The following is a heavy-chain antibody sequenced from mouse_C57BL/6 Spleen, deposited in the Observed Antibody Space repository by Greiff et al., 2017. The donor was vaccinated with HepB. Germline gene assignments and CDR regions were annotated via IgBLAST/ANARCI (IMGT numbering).Heavy chain of an antibody. J-gene: IGHJ2*01. Sequence: VQLQQPGAELVMPGASVKLSCKASGYTFTSYWMHWVKQRPGQGLEWIGEIDPSDSYTNYNQKFKGKSTLTVDKSSSTAYMQLSSLTSEDSAVYYCASPIYYYGSSYGLDYWGQGTTLTVSS. V-gene: IGHV1-69*01. D-gene: IGHD1-1*01. CDR2: IDPSDSYT. CDR1: GYTFTSYW. CDR3: ASPIYYYGSSYGLDY.